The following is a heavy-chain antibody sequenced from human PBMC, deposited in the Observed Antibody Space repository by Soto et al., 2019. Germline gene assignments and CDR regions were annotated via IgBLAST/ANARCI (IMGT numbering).Heavy chain of an antibody. V-gene: IGHV3-53*01. Sequence: GGSLRLSCAVSGFTASSNYMTWVRQAPGKGLEWVSIIYSGGSTHYADSVKGRFTISRDNSKNTLYLQMNSLRVEDTAVYYCTRALEGFDYWGQGTPVTVSS. J-gene: IGHJ4*02. CDR3: TRALEGFDY. CDR1: GFTASSNY. CDR2: IYSGGST.